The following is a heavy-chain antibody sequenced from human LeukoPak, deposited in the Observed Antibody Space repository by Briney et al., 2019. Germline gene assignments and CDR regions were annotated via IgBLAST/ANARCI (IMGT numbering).Heavy chain of an antibody. D-gene: IGHD3-22*01. V-gene: IGHV4-4*07. CDR3: ARVPIYYYDSSGPDAFDI. J-gene: IGHJ3*02. Sequence: SETLSLTCTVSGGSISSHSWTWIRQPAGKGLEWIGRIYTSGSTNYNPSLKSRVTISVDTSKNQFSLKLSSVTAADTAVDYCARVPIYYYDSSGPDAFDIWGQGTMVTVSS. CDR1: GGSISSHS. CDR2: IYTSGST.